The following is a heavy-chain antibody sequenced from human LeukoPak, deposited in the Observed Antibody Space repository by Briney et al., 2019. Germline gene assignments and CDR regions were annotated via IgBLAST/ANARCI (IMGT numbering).Heavy chain of an antibody. Sequence: GGSLRLPCAASGFTFSSYEMNWVRQAPGKGLEWVSYISSSGSTIYYADSVKGRFTISRDNAKNSLYLQMNSLRAEDTAVYYCAREQGYGDYWGQGTLVTVSS. D-gene: IGHD5-12*01. CDR2: ISSSGSTI. CDR1: GFTFSSYE. V-gene: IGHV3-48*03. J-gene: IGHJ4*02. CDR3: AREQGYGDY.